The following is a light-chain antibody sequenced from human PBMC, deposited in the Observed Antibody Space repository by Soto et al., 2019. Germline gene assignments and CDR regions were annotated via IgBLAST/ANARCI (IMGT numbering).Light chain of an antibody. CDR1: SSDVGNYNR. CDR3: SSYTSSSTFV. V-gene: IGLV2-18*02. J-gene: IGLJ1*01. CDR2: EVS. Sequence: QSVLTQPPSVSGSPGQSVTICCTGTSSDVGNYNRVSWYQQPPGTAPKVIIYEVSNRPSGVPDRFSGSKSGNTASLTISGLQAEDEADYYCSSYTSSSTFVFGTGTKLTVL.